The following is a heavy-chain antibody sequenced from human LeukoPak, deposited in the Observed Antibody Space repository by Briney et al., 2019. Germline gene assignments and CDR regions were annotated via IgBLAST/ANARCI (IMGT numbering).Heavy chain of an antibody. D-gene: IGHD5-18*01. Sequence: SVKVSCKASGGTSSSYAISWVRQAPGQGLEWMGRIIPIFGTANYAQKFQGRVTITTDESTSTAYMELSSLRSEDTAVYYCARGLVDTAMVIFDYWGRGTLVTVSS. CDR3: ARGLVDTAMVIFDY. J-gene: IGHJ4*02. CDR2: IIPIFGTA. CDR1: GGTSSSYA. V-gene: IGHV1-69*05.